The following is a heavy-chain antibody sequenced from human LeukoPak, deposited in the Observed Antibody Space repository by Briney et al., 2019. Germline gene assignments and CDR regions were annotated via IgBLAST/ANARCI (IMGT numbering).Heavy chain of an antibody. CDR3: AKVRGVGANFFDY. J-gene: IGHJ4*02. CDR1: GFTFSNYA. D-gene: IGHD1-26*01. Sequence: PGGSLRLSCVASGFTFSNYAMNWVRQAPGRGLEWVSAISGSGDGTYYADSVKGRFTIFRDTSKNTLYPQMNSLRAEDTAIYYCAKVRGVGANFFDYWGQGTLVTVSS. V-gene: IGHV3-23*01. CDR2: ISGSGDGT.